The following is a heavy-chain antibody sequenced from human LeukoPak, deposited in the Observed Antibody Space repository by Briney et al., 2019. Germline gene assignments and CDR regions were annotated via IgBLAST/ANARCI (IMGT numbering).Heavy chain of an antibody. D-gene: IGHD3-10*01. V-gene: IGHV1-8*01. CDR3: ARSALIRGVITNDY. CDR2: MNPNSGNT. CDR1: GYTFTSYD. J-gene: IGHJ4*01. Sequence: ASVKVSFKASGYTFTSYDINWVRQATGQGLEWVGWMNPNSGNTGYAQKFQGRVTMTRNTSISTAYMELSSLRSEDTAVYYCARSALIRGVITNDYWGQGTLVTVSS.